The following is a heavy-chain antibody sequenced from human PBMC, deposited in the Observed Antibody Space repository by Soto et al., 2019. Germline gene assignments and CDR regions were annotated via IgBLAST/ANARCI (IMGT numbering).Heavy chain of an antibody. D-gene: IGHD6-13*01. V-gene: IGHV1-8*01. J-gene: IGHJ3*02. Sequence: ASVKVSCKASGYTFTSYDINWLRQATGQGLEWMGWMNPNSGNTGYAQKFQGRVTMTRNTSISTAYMELSSLRSEDTAVYYCARVRSSWDNDAFDIWGQGTMVTVSS. CDR3: ARVRSSWDNDAFDI. CDR2: MNPNSGNT. CDR1: GYTFTSYD.